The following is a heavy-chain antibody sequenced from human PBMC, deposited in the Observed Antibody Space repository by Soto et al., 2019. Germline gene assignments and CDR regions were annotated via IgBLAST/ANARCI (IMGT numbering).Heavy chain of an antibody. CDR2: IYYSGST. J-gene: IGHJ6*02. V-gene: IGHV4-31*03. CDR1: GGSISSGGYY. Sequence: SETLSLTCTVSGGSISSGGYYWSWIRQHPGKGLEWIGYIYYSGSTYYNPSLKSRVTISVDTSKNQFSLKLSSVTAADTAVYYCARDSGSYYDYYYYYGMDVWGQGTTVTVSS. D-gene: IGHD1-26*01. CDR3: ARDSGSYYDYYYYYGMDV.